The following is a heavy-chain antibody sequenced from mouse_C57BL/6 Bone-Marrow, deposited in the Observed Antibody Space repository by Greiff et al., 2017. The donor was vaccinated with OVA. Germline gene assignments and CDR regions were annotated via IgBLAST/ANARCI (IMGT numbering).Heavy chain of an antibody. V-gene: IGHV5-17*01. J-gene: IGHJ1*03. CDR3: ARRYYGRGYFDV. D-gene: IGHD1-1*01. CDR1: GFTFSDYG. Sequence: EVKLMESGGGLVKPGGSLKLSCAASGFTFSDYGMHWVRQAPEKGLEWVAYISSGSSTIYYADTVKGRFTISRDNAKKTLFLQMTMLRSEDTAMYYCARRYYGRGYFDVWGTGTTVTVSS. CDR2: ISSGSSTI.